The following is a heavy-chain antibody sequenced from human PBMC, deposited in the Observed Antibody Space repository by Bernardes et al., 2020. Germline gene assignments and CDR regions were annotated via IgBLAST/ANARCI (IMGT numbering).Heavy chain of an antibody. CDR1: GFTFDDYT. J-gene: IGHJ6*04. D-gene: IGHD6-25*01. V-gene: IGHV3-43*01. Sequence: GSLRLSCAASGFTFDDYTMHWVRQAPGKGLEWVSLISWDGGSTYYADSVKGRFTISRDNSKNSLYLQMNSLRTEDTALYYCAKGGPRRDYYYYGMDVWGKGTTVTVSS. CDR3: AKGGPRRDYYYYGMDV. CDR2: ISWDGGST.